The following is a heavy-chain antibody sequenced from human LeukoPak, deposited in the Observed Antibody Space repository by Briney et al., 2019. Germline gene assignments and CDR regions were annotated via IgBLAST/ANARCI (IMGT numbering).Heavy chain of an antibody. CDR2: ISSSSGII. J-gene: IGHJ4*02. Sequence: PGGSLRLSCAASGFTFSGYNMNWVRQAPGKGLEWVSYISSSSGIIYYADSVKGRFTISRDNAKNSLYLHMNSLRDKDTAVYYCARDKDWNVDYWGQGTLVTVSS. V-gene: IGHV3-48*02. CDR3: ARDKDWNVDY. CDR1: GFTFSGYN. D-gene: IGHD1-1*01.